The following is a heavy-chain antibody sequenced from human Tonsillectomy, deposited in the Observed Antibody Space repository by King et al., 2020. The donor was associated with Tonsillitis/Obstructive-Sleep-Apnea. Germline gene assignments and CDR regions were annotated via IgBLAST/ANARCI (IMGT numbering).Heavy chain of an antibody. CDR3: ARDFSPFRAFGMDV. D-gene: IGHD3-10*01. J-gene: IGHJ6*02. CDR1: GFTFNTFA. Sequence: QLVQSGGGVVQPGRSLRLSCSASGFTFNTFAMHWVRQAPGKGLEWVAIISYAGSNKYHADSVKGRFTISRDNSKNTVYLQMNNLRAEDTAVYYCARDFSPFRAFGMDVWGQGTSVTVSS. V-gene: IGHV3-30*04. CDR2: ISYAGSNK.